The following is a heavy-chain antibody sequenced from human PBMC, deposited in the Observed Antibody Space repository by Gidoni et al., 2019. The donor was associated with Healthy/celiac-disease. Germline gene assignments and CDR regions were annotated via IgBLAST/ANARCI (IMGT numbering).Heavy chain of an antibody. CDR2: ISYDGSNK. CDR3: AKVGPSFLGYCSSTSCSSDY. J-gene: IGHJ4*02. CDR1: GFTFSSYV. Sequence: QVQLVESGGGVVQPGRSLRLSCAASGFTFSSYVMHWVRQAPGKGLEWVAVISYDGSNKYYADSVKGRFTISRDNSKNTLYLQMNSLRAEDTAVYYCAKVGPSFLGYCSSTSCSSDYWGQGTLVTVSS. D-gene: IGHD2-2*01. V-gene: IGHV3-30*18.